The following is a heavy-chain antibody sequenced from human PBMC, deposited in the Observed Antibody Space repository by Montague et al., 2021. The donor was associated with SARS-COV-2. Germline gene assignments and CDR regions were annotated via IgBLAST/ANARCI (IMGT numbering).Heavy chain of an antibody. CDR1: GASTTNINNS. CDR2: IFHSGTT. CDR3: ARHLNYGGVVVALDY. D-gene: IGHD3-16*02. J-gene: IGHJ4*02. Sequence: SETLSLTCTVSGASTTNINNSWGWIRQSPGKGLEWFGNIFHSGTTYYNPSLRSRIAISVDTSKNEFSLKVTSVTAADTAVYYCARHLNYGGVVVALDYWGQGPLVSVSS. V-gene: IGHV4-39*01.